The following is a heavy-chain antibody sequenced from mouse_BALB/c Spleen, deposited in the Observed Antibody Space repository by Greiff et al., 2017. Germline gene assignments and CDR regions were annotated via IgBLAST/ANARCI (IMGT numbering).Heavy chain of an antibody. CDR3: ARNYFYGNYAMDY. J-gene: IGHJ4*01. CDR1: GFTFSSFG. CDR2: ISSGSSTI. D-gene: IGHD2-1*01. Sequence: DVMLVESGGGLVQPGGSRKLSCAASGFTFSSFGMHWVRQAPEKGLEWVAYISSGSSTIYYADTVKGRFTISRDNPKNTLFLQMTSLRSEDTAMYYCARNYFYGNYAMDYWGQGTSVTVSS. V-gene: IGHV5-17*02.